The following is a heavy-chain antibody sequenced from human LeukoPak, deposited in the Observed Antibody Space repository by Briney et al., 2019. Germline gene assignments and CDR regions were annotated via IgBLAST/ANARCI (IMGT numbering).Heavy chain of an antibody. CDR2: ISGSGGST. V-gene: IGHV3-23*01. CDR3: AKVWAWESNWDAFDI. J-gene: IGHJ3*02. D-gene: IGHD1-26*01. Sequence: SGGSLRLSCAASGFTFGSYGMNWVRQSPGKGLEWVSTISGSGGSTYYADSVKGRFTISRDNAKNSLYLQINSLRAEDTAVYYCAKVWAWESNWDAFDIWGQGTMVTVSS. CDR1: GFTFGSYG.